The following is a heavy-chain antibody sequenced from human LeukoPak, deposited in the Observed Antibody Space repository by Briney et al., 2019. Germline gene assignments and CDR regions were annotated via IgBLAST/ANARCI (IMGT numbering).Heavy chain of an antibody. CDR3: ASTFDSSGYQNVDY. J-gene: IGHJ4*02. CDR2: ISGSGGST. CDR1: RFTVSNNY. V-gene: IGHV3-23*01. Sequence: GSLRLSCAASRFTVSNNYMSWVRQAPGKGLEWVSGISGSGGSTYYADSVKGRFTISRDNSKNTLYLQMNSLRAEDTAVYYCASTFDSSGYQNVDYWGQGTLVTVSS. D-gene: IGHD3-22*01.